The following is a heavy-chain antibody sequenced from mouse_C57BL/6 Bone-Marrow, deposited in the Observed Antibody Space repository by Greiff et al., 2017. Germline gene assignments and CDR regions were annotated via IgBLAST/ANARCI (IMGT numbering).Heavy chain of an antibody. CDR3: ADDYYWYFDV. J-gene: IGHJ1*03. D-gene: IGHD2-13*01. Sequence: QVQLKESGAELAKPGASVKLSCKASGYTFTSYWMHWVKQRPGQGLEWIGYINPSSGYTKYNQKFKDKATLTADKSSSTAYMQLSSLTYEDSAVYYCADDYYWYFDVWSTGTTVTVSS. V-gene: IGHV1-7*01. CDR1: GYTFTSYW. CDR2: INPSSGYT.